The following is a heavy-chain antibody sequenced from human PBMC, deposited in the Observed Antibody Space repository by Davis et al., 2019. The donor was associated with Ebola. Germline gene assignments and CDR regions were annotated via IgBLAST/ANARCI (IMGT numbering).Heavy chain of an antibody. CDR3: ARWNTVVLGVVDGPRFDY. CDR1: GGSISTPSHY. Sequence: MPSETLSLTCTVSGGSISTPSHYWGWIRQPPGQGLEWFGHIYYNRSSHHNPSLKRRVTMSVDTSRNQFSFNLSSVTAADTAVYYCARWNTVVLGVVDGPRFDYWGPGTLVTVSS. CDR2: IYYNRSS. J-gene: IGHJ4*02. D-gene: IGHD3-10*01. V-gene: IGHV4-39*01.